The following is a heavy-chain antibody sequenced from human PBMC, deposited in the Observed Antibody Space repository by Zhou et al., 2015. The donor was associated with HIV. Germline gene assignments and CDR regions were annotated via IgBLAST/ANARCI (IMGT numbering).Heavy chain of an antibody. CDR2: IRYNGDSK. J-gene: IGHJ5*02. V-gene: IGHV3-30*02. Sequence: VQLVESGGGVVQPGTSLRLSCTASGLPFSIFAMHWVRQAPGKGLEWVAFIRYNGDSKYYADSVKGRFTISRDNSKNTLYLQMNSLRPEETAVYYCAKDEYMTINWFDPWGQGTLVTVSS. D-gene: IGHD3-9*01. CDR1: GLPFSIFA. CDR3: AKDEYMTINWFDP.